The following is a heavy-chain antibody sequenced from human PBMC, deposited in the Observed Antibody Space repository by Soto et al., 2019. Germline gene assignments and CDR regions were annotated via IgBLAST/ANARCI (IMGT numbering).Heavy chain of an antibody. CDR1: GYTFTSYG. CDR2: ISAYNGNT. V-gene: IGHV1-18*01. J-gene: IGHJ6*02. D-gene: IGHD3-9*01. CDR3: ARGGYFDWLSPYYYGMDV. Sequence: ASVKVSCKASGYTFTSYGISWVRQAPGQGLEWMGWISAYNGNTNYAQKLQGRVTKTTDTSTSTAYMELRSLRSDDTAVYYCARGGYFDWLSPYYYGMDVWGQGTTVTVSS.